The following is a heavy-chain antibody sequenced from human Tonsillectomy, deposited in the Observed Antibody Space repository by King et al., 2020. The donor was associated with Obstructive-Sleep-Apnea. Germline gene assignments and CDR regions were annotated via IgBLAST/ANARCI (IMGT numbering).Heavy chain of an antibody. Sequence: QLVQSGGEVKKPGASVKVSCKASGYSFSNYGVTWVRQAPGQGLEWIGWINVDDGHTNYAQVLQDRVTVTMDTSTTTAYMELRSLRSDDTAVYYCARDANWIVAYWFQGTLVTVSS. CDR1: GYSFSNYG. D-gene: IGHD1-1*01. CDR2: INVDDGHT. V-gene: IGHV1-18*01. CDR3: ARDANWIVAY. J-gene: IGHJ4*02.